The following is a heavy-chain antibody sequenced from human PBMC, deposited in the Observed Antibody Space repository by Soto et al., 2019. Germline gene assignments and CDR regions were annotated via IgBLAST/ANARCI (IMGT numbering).Heavy chain of an antibody. CDR1: GGSISSYY. J-gene: IGHJ5*02. D-gene: IGHD3-3*01. CDR3: ARSLSSPFDFWSGHYDWLDP. V-gene: IGHV4-59*01. CDR2: IYYSGST. Sequence: SETLSLTCTVSGGSISSYYWSWIRQPPGKGLEWIGYIYYSGSTNYNPSLKSRVTISVDTSKNQFSLKLSSVTAADTAVYYCARSLSSPFDFWSGHYDWLDPWGQGTLVTVSS.